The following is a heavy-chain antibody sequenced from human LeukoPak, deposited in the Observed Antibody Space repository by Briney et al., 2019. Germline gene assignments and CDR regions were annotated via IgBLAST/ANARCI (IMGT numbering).Heavy chain of an antibody. CDR3: ARRALGDLYYFDC. V-gene: IGHV3-23*01. J-gene: IGHJ4*02. CDR1: GFTFSSYV. Sequence: GGSLRLSCAASGFTFSSYVMNWVRQAPGKGLEWVSAISDSGGSTYHADSVKGRFAISRDNSKNTLYLQMSSLRAEDTAVYYCARRALGDLYYFDCWGQGTLVTVSS. CDR2: ISDSGGST. D-gene: IGHD1-26*01.